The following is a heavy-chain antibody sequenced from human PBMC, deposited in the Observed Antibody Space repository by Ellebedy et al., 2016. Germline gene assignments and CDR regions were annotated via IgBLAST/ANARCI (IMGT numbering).Heavy chain of an antibody. V-gene: IGHV6-1*01. CDR3: TRGQFTAFDV. D-gene: IGHD5-24*01. CDR2: TYYRSKWYN. CDR1: GDTMFGQNVA. Sequence: SETLSLTXAISGDTMFGQNVAWNWIRQSPSRGLEWLGRTYYRSKWYNDYAVSVKSRIIINSDTSKNQFSLQLNSVTPEDTAMYYCTRGQFTAFDVWGQGTIVTVSS. J-gene: IGHJ3*01.